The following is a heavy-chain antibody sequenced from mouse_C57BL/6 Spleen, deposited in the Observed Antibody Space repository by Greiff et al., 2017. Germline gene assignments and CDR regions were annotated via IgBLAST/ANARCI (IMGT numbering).Heavy chain of an antibody. CDR3: ARSPGTDYFDY. CDR1: GYTFTSYT. D-gene: IGHD4-1*01. Sequence: QVQLQQSGAELARPGASVKMSCKASGYTFTSYTMHWVKQRPGQGLEWIGYINPSSGYTKYNQKFKDKATLTADKSSSTAYIQLSSLTSEDSAVYYCARSPGTDYFDYWGQGTTLTVSS. CDR2: INPSSGYT. J-gene: IGHJ2*01. V-gene: IGHV1-4*01.